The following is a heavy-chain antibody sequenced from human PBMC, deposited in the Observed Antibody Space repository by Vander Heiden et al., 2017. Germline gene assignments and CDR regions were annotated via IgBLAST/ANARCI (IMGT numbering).Heavy chain of an antibody. D-gene: IGHD4-17*01. CDR2: IRSKAYGGTT. J-gene: IGHJ6*02. V-gene: IGHV3-49*03. CDR3: QSLYGDYGSDYYGMDV. Sequence: EVQLVESGGGLVQPGRSLRLSCTASGFTFGDYAMSWFRQAPGKGLEWVGFIRSKAYGGTTEYAASVKGRFTISRDDSKSIAYLQMNSLKTEDTAVYYCQSLYGDYGSDYYGMDVWGQGTTVTVSS. CDR1: GFTFGDYA.